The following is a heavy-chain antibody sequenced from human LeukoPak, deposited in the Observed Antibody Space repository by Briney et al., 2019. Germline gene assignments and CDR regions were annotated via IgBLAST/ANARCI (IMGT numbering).Heavy chain of an antibody. V-gene: IGHV4-30-4*01. J-gene: IGHJ4*02. Sequence: PSETLSLTCTVSGGSISSGDYYWSWIRQPPGKGLEWIGYIYYSGSTYYNPSLKSRVTISVDTSKNQFSLKLSSVTAADTAVYYCARWASDDILTGYYFHWGQGTLVTVS. D-gene: IGHD3-9*01. CDR2: IYYSGST. CDR1: GGSISSGDYY. CDR3: ARWASDDILTGYYFH.